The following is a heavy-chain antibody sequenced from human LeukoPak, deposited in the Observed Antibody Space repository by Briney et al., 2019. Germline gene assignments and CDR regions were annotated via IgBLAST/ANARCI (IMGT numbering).Heavy chain of an antibody. CDR2: IYTSGST. J-gene: IGHJ3*02. CDR1: GGSISSGSYY. D-gene: IGHD3-22*01. CDR3: ARDPNYYDTSGYYNDAFDI. V-gene: IGHV4-61*02. Sequence: SETLSLTCTVSGGSISSGSYYWSWIRQPAGKGLEWIGRIYTSGSTNYNPSLKSRVTISVDTSKNQFSLKLTSVTAADTAVYYCARDPNYYDTSGYYNDAFDIWGQGTMVTVSS.